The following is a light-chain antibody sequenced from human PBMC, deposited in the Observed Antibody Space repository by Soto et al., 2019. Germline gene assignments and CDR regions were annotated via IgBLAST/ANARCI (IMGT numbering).Light chain of an antibody. CDR2: EVT. J-gene: IGLJ1*01. V-gene: IGLV2-14*01. CDR3: SSHTSGSTRV. CDR1: SSDVGGYDY. Sequence: LTEPASVSGSRGHWIAISCTGTSSDVGGYDYVSWYQQHPDKAPKLMIYEVTKRPSGVSNRFSGSKSGNTASLTISGLQPEDEADYYCSSHTSGSTRVFGSGTKVTVL.